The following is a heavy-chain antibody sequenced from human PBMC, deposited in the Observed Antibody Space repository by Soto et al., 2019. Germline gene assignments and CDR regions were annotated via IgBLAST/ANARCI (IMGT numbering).Heavy chain of an antibody. V-gene: IGHV3-30-3*01. Sequence: QVQLVESGGGVVQPGRSPRLSCAASGFTFSSYAMHWVRQAPGKGLEWVAVISYDGSNKYYADSVKGRFTISRDNSKNTLYLQMNSLRAEDTAVYYCARDYGDYPIDYWGQGTLVTVSS. CDR2: ISYDGSNK. D-gene: IGHD4-17*01. CDR3: ARDYGDYPIDY. J-gene: IGHJ4*02. CDR1: GFTFSSYA.